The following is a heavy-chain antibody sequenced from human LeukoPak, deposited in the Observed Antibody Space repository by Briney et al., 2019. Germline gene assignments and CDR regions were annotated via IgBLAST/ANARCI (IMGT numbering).Heavy chain of an antibody. CDR1: GFTFSSYS. V-gene: IGHV3-21*01. D-gene: IGHD5-24*01. J-gene: IGHJ4*02. Sequence: GGSLRLSCAASGFTFSSYSMNWVRQAPGKGLEWVSSISSSSSYIYYADSVKGRLTISRDNAKNSLYLQMNSLRAEDTAVYYCARGEMATFDYWGQGTLVTVSS. CDR2: ISSSSSYI. CDR3: ARGEMATFDY.